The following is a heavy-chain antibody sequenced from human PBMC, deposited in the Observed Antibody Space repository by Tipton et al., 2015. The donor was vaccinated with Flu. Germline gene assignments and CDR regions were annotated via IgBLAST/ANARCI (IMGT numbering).Heavy chain of an antibody. CDR1: GDSIRSSDYY. D-gene: IGHD4-17*01. CDR2: IFHSGNS. Sequence: TLSLTCAVSGDSIRSSDYYWAWIRQPPGKGLEWIGNIFHSGNSYHNPSLKGRVTISVDTSKNQFSLKLSSVTAADTAVYYCARQATVTTDFDSWGQGILVTISS. V-gene: IGHV4-61*05. CDR3: ARQATVTTDFDS. J-gene: IGHJ4*02.